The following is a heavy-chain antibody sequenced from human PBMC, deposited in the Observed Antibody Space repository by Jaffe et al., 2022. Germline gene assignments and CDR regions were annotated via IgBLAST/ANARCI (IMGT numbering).Heavy chain of an antibody. Sequence: EVQLLESGGGFIQPGGSLRLSCAASGFTFSSYALSWVRQAPGKGLEWVSSIKSGDDTYYADSVKGRFTISRENSKSTLFLQMDSLRVEDTAVYYCATDRSCGKGTCYFDSWGQGTLVTVSS. CDR3: ATDRSCGKGTCYFDS. J-gene: IGHJ4*02. D-gene: IGHD2-15*01. V-gene: IGHV3-23*01. CDR1: GFTFSSYA. CDR2: IKSGDDT.